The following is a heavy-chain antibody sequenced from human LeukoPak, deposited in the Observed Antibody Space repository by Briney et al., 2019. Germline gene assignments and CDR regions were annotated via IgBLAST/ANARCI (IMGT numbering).Heavy chain of an antibody. CDR1: GGSISSGGYY. CDR3: ASGSLNYSSSSNFDS. D-gene: IGHD6-6*01. Sequence: SETLSLTCTVSGGSISSGGYYWSWIRQPPGKGLEWIGYIYYSGITNYNPSLKSRVTISVDTSKNQFSLKLSSVTAADTAVYYCASGSLNYSSSSNFDSWGQGTLVTVSS. CDR2: IYYSGIT. V-gene: IGHV4-61*08. J-gene: IGHJ4*02.